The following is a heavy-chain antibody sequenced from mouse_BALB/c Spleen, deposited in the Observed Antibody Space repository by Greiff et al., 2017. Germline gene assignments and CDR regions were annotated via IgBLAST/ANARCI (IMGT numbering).Heavy chain of an antibody. CDR1: GYTFTDYN. CDR2: INPNNGGT. V-gene: IGHV1-18*01. J-gene: IGHJ2*01. D-gene: IGHD3-3*01. CDR3: ARRRCDSFDY. Sequence: VHVKQSGPELVKPGASVKIPCKASGYTFTDYNMDWVKQSHGKSLEWIGDINPNNGGTIYNQKFKGKATLTVDKSSSTAYMELRSLTSEDTAVYYCARRRCDSFDYWGQGTTLTVSS.